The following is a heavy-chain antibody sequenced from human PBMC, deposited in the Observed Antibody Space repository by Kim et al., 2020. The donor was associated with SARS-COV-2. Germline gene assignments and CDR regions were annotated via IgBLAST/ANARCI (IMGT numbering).Heavy chain of an antibody. J-gene: IGHJ6*02. Sequence: ASVKVSCKASGYTFTSYDINWVRQATGQGLEWMGWMNHNSGNTGYAQKFQGRVTMTRNTSISTAYMELSSLRSEDTTVYYCARVPAAGTIFGVVIKRYYGMYVWGQGTTVTVSS. CDR1: GYTFTSYD. CDR3: ARVPAAGTIFGVVIKRYYGMYV. V-gene: IGHV1-8*01. CDR2: MNHNSGNT. D-gene: IGHD3-3*01.